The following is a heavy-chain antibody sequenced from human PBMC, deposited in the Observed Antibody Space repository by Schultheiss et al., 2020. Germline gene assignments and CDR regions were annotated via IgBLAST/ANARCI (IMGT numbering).Heavy chain of an antibody. J-gene: IGHJ6*02. CDR2: INHSGST. Sequence: SETLSLTCAVSGGSISSSNWWSWVRQPPGKGLEWIGEINHSGSTNYNPSLKSRVTISVDTSKNQFSLKLSSVTAADTAVYYCARARFSGPYALDVWGQGTTVNVSS. D-gene: IGHD3-10*01. V-gene: IGHV4-4*02. CDR3: ARARFSGPYALDV. CDR1: GGSISSSNW.